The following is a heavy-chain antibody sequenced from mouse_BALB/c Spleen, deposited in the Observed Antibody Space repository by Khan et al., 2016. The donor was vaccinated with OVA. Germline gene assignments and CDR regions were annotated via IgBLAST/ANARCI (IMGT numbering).Heavy chain of an antibody. CDR1: GYSITTDYA. CDR2: ISYSGNT. J-gene: IGHJ2*01. D-gene: IGHD1-1*02. CDR3: ARVYGGDFDY. Sequence: VQLKQSGPGLVKPSQSLSLTCTVTGYSITTDYAWNWIRQFPGNKLEWMGFISYSGNTKYNPSLKSRISITRDTSKNQFFLQLKSVTTEDTARYYCARVYGGDFDYWGQGTTLPVSS. V-gene: IGHV3-2*02.